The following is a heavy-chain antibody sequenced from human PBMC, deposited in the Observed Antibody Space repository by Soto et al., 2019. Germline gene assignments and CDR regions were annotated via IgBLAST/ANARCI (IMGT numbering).Heavy chain of an antibody. Sequence: GGSLRLSCAASGFTFSSYWMHWVRQAPGKGLVWVSRINSDGSSTSYADSVKGRFTISRDNAKNTLYLQMNSLRAEDTAVYYRARYIGQIYSNLRTFWGQGHLVTVSS. CDR3: ARYIGQIYSNLRTF. J-gene: IGHJ4*02. D-gene: IGHD4-4*01. CDR1: GFTFSSYW. CDR2: INSDGSST. V-gene: IGHV3-74*01.